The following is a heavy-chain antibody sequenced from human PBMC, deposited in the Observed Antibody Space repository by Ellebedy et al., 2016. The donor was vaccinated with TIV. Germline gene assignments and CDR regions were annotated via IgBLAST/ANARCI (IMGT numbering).Heavy chain of an antibody. CDR2: IYHSGST. CDR1: GGSISTYY. Sequence: SETLSLTCTVSGGSISTYYWTWIRQPPGKGLEWIGYIYHSGSTNYNPSLKSRVTISLDASKSQFSLKLTSVTAADTALYYCARRFAGGGEGFDYWGQGTLVTVSS. J-gene: IGHJ4*02. V-gene: IGHV4-59*13. CDR3: ARRFAGGGEGFDY. D-gene: IGHD2-8*02.